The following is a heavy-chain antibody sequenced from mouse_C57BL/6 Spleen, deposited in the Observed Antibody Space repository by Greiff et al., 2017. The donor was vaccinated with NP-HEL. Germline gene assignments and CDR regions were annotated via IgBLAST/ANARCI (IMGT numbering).Heavy chain of an antibody. D-gene: IGHD1-1*01. V-gene: IGHV3-6*01. CDR1: GYSITSGYY. J-gene: IGHJ3*01. CDR3: ARGNYGSSHLAY. Sequence: EVQLVESGPGLVKPSQSLSLTCSVTGYSITSGYYWNWIRQFPGNKLEWMGYISYDGSNNYNPSLKNRISITRDTSKNQFFLKLNSVTTEDTATYYCARGNYGSSHLAYWGQGTLVTVSA. CDR2: ISYDGSN.